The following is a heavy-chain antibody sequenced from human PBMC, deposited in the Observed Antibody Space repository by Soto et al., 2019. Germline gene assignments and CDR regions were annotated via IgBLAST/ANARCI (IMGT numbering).Heavy chain of an antibody. J-gene: IGHJ4*02. CDR2: SIPIFGTA. D-gene: IGHD3-3*01. CDR3: ARAPILVGVTPYENYFDS. CDR1: GGTFSNSV. V-gene: IGHV1-69*13. Sequence: AVKVSCKASGGTFSNSVISWVRQAPGQGLEWMGGSIPIFGTANYAQKFQGRVTIIADESTSTAYMELTSLRSEDTAVYYCARAPILVGVTPYENYFDSWGQGTLVTVSS.